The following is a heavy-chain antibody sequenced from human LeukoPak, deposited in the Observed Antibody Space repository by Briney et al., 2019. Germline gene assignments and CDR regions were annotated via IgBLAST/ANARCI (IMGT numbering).Heavy chain of an antibody. Sequence: SETLSLTCTVSGGSISSGDYYWSWIRQPPGKGLEWIGYIYYSGSTYYNPSLKSRVTISVDTSKNQFSLKLSSVTAADTAVYYCASANGDYSNWFDPWGQGTLVTVSS. V-gene: IGHV4-30-4*01. CDR1: GGSISSGDYY. D-gene: IGHD4-17*01. J-gene: IGHJ5*02. CDR2: IYYSGST. CDR3: ASANGDYSNWFDP.